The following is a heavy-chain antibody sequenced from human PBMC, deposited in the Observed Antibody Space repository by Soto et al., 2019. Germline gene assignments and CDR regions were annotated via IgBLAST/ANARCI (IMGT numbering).Heavy chain of an antibody. CDR3: AAGWRASVREFDY. J-gene: IGHJ4*02. CDR2: IIGSVGST. CDR1: VGIFRRSGTFSSVA. Sequence: QVQLVQAGAEVKKPGSSVMVSCTASVGIFRRSGTFSSVAISWVRQAPGQGPEWMGGIIGSVGSTKNAQRFQGRITNAADESANEAVMELISLRSEDTAIDYWAAGWRASVREFDYWGRGSLVTVSS. D-gene: IGHD2-15*01. V-gene: IGHV1-69*01.